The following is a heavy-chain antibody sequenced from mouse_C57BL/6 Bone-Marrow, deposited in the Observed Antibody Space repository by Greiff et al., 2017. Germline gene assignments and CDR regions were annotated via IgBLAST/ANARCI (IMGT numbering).Heavy chain of an antibody. Sequence: QVQLQQPGAELVTPGASVKMSCKASGYTFTSYWITWVKQRPGQGLEWIGDIYPGSGSTNYNEKFKSKATLTVAPSSSTAYMQLSSLTSEDSAVYYCARFAGVYDYDEGLCDDRGQGTTLTVSS. J-gene: IGHJ2*01. D-gene: IGHD2-4*01. CDR1: GYTFTSYW. CDR2: IYPGSGST. V-gene: IGHV1-55*01. CDR3: ARFAGVYDYDEGLCDD.